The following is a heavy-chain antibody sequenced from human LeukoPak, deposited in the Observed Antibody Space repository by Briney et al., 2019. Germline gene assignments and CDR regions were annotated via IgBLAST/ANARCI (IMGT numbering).Heavy chain of an antibody. Sequence: GGSLRLSCAASGFTFSSYSMNWVRQAPGKGLEWVAVIWYDGSNKYYADSVKGRFTISRDNSRNTLYLQMSSLRAEDTAVYYCARDRDVDTAMVTAPFDYWGQGTLVTVSS. J-gene: IGHJ4*02. D-gene: IGHD5-18*01. V-gene: IGHV3-33*08. CDR3: ARDRDVDTAMVTAPFDY. CDR2: IWYDGSNK. CDR1: GFTFSSYS.